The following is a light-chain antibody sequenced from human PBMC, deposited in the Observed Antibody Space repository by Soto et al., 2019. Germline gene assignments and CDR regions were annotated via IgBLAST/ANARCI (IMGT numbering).Light chain of an antibody. V-gene: IGKV3-20*01. J-gene: IGKJ1*01. CDR2: GAS. CDR1: QSVSSSY. Sequence: EIVFTQSPGTLSLSPGERATLSCRASQSVSSSYLAWYQQKPGQAPRLLIYGASSRATGIPDRFSGSGSGTDFTLTINRLEPEDFAVYYCQQYGSSPETFGQGTKVEIK. CDR3: QQYGSSPET.